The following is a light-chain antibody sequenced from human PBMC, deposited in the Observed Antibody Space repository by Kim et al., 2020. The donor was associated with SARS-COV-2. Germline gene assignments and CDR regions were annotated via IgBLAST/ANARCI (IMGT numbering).Light chain of an antibody. CDR3: NSRDSTGYHGV. Sequence: SSELTQDPSVSVALGQTVRITCQGDSLRKYYASWYQQKPGQAPVLVICDENNRPSGIPDRFSGSSSGNTASLTITGAQAEDEADYYCNSRDSTGYHGVFG. V-gene: IGLV3-19*01. CDR1: SLRKYY. CDR2: DEN. J-gene: IGLJ3*02.